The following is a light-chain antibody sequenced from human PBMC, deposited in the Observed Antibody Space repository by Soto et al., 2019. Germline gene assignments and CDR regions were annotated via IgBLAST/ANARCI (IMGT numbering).Light chain of an antibody. CDR2: KPS. Sequence: DIQMTQSPSTLSASVGDRVTITCRASQTISTLLAWYQQRPGKAPNLLIYKPSSLESGVPSRFSVSGSGTEFTLTISSLQPDDSATYFCQQYSTYPWTFGQGTEVEVK. CDR3: QQYSTYPWT. V-gene: IGKV1-5*03. J-gene: IGKJ1*01. CDR1: QTISTL.